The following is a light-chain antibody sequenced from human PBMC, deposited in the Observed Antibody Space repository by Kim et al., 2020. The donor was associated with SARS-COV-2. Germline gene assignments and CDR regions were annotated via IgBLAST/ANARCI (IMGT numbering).Light chain of an antibody. CDR1: SSNVAAYNY. CDR2: GVT. CDR3: CSYAGTSSRV. Sequence: QSVLTQPRSVSGSPGQSVTISCTGTSSNVAAYNYVSWYQQHPGKAPKLIIYGVTKRPSGVPDRFSGSKSGNTASLTISGLLAEDEADYYCCSYAGTSSRVFGTGTKVTVL. V-gene: IGLV2-11*01. J-gene: IGLJ1*01.